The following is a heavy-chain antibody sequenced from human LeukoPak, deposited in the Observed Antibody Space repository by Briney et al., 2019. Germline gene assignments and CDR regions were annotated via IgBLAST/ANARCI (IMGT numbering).Heavy chain of an antibody. CDR3: ARDPDYYDSSGYPRDY. J-gene: IGHJ4*02. V-gene: IGHV3-7*01. CDR2: IKQDGSEK. D-gene: IGHD3-22*01. Sequence: GGSLRLSCAASGFTFSSYWMSWVRQAPGKGLEWVANIKQDGSEKYYVDSVKGRFTISRDNAKSSLYLQMNSLRAEDTAVYYCARDPDYYDSSGYPRDYWGQGTLVTVSS. CDR1: GFTFSSYW.